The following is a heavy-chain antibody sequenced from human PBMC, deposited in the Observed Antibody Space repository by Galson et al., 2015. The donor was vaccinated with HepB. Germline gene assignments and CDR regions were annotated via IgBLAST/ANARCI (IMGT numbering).Heavy chain of an antibody. CDR2: ISSGSGSI. CDR3: ARGPRYYYDSSGPGYFDY. J-gene: IGHJ4*02. Sequence: SLRLSCAASGITFSSYAMNWVRQAPGKGLEWVSAISSGSGSIYYADSVKGRFTISRDNSKNTLYLQMNSLRAEDTAVYYCARGPRYYYDSSGPGYFDYWGQGTLVTVSS. V-gene: IGHV3-23*01. D-gene: IGHD3-22*01. CDR1: GITFSSYA.